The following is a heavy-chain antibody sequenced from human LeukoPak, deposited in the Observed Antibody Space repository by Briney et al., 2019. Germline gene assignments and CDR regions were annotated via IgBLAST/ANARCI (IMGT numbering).Heavy chain of an antibody. Sequence: ASVKVSCKASGGTFSSYAISWVRQAPGQGLEWMGGIIPIFGTANYAQKFQGRVTITADESTSTAYMELSSLRSEDTAVYYCARSGQQLVLGRNWFDPWGQGTLATVSS. D-gene: IGHD6-13*01. CDR1: GGTFSSYA. J-gene: IGHJ5*02. CDR3: ARSGQQLVLGRNWFDP. CDR2: IIPIFGTA. V-gene: IGHV1-69*13.